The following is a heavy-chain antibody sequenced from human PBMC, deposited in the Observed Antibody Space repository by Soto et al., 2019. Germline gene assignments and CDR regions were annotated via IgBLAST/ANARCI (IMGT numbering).Heavy chain of an antibody. J-gene: IGHJ4*02. D-gene: IGHD6-13*01. Sequence: GGSLRLSCAASGFTFSSYGMHWVRQAPGKGLEWVAVISYDGSNKYYADSVKGRFTISRDNSKNTLYLQMNSLRAEDTAVYYCASGYSSSWYIGLDYWGQGTLVTVSS. CDR3: ASGYSSSWYIGLDY. CDR1: GFTFSSYG. V-gene: IGHV3-30*03. CDR2: ISYDGSNK.